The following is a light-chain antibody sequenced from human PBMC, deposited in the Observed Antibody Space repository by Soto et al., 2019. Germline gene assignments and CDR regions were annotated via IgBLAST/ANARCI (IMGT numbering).Light chain of an antibody. CDR2: GAS. J-gene: IGKJ2*01. CDR3: QQYNRWPPMYT. CDR1: QSVSRN. Sequence: EIVMTQFPATLSVSPGERATLSCRASQSVSRNLAWYQQKPGQAPRLLIYGASSRATGIPARFSGSGSGTEFTLTISSLQSEDFAVYYCQQYNRWPPMYTFGQGTKLEIK. V-gene: IGKV3-15*01.